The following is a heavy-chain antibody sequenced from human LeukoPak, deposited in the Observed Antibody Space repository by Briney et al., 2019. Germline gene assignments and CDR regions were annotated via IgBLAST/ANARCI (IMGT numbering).Heavy chain of an antibody. D-gene: IGHD6-13*01. CDR2: ISYDGDNK. Sequence: GGSLRLSCAASGFTFRSYAMHWVRQAPGKGLEWVAVISYDGDNKYYADSVKGRFTISRDNSKNTLYLQMNSLRAEDTAVYYCATSPRYKQQLGYFDYWGQGTLVTVSS. V-gene: IGHV3-30*04. CDR3: ATSPRYKQQLGYFDY. CDR1: GFTFRSYA. J-gene: IGHJ4*02.